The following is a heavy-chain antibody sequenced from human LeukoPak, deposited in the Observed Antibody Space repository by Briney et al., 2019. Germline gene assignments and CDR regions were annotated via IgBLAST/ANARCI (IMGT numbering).Heavy chain of an antibody. CDR2: ISAYNGNT. D-gene: IGHD3-9*01. J-gene: IGHJ6*03. V-gene: IGHV1-18*01. Sequence: ASVKVSCKASGYTFTSYGISWVRQAPGQGLEWMGWISAYNGNTNYAQKLQGRVTMTTDTSTSTAYMELRSLRSDDTAVYYCARGVKALRLTGWYHMDVWGKGTTVTVSS. CDR1: GYTFTSYG. CDR3: ARGVKALRLTGWYHMDV.